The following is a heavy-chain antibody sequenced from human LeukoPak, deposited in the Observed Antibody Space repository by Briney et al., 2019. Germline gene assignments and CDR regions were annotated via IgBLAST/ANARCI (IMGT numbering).Heavy chain of an antibody. CDR3: AIVPDRFLEWLSPYYFDY. D-gene: IGHD3-3*01. J-gene: IGHJ4*02. CDR1: GGSFSGYY. V-gene: IGHV4-34*01. Sequence: PSETLSLTCAVYGGSFSGYYWSWIRQPPGKGLEWIGEINHSGSTNYNPSLKSRVTISVDTSKNQFSLKLSSVTAADTAVYYCAIVPDRFLEWLSPYYFDYWGQGTLVTVSS. CDR2: INHSGST.